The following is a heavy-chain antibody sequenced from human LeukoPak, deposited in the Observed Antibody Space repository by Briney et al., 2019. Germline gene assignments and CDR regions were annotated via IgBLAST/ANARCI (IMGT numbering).Heavy chain of an antibody. CDR3: ARRTTAGAFDI. CDR2: IYYSGST. V-gene: IGHV4-39*07. Sequence: PSETLSLTCTVPGGSISSSSYYWGWIRQPPGKGLEWIGSIYYSGSTYYNPSLKSRVTISVDTSKNQFSLKLSSVTAADTAVYYCARRTTAGAFDIWGQGTMVTVSS. CDR1: GGSISSSSYY. D-gene: IGHD4-11*01. J-gene: IGHJ3*02.